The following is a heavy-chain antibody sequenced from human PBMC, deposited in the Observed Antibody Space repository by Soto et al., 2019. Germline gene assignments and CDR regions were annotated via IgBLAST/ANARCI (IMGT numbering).Heavy chain of an antibody. CDR1: GYTFTTFW. V-gene: IGHV5-10-1*03. Sequence: EVQLVQSGAEVKKAGESLRISCTGFGYTFTTFWISWVRQMPGRGLEWMGRIDPRDSYTKYSPSFEGHVIISVDQSTRTAYLQWGSLKASDTAMYYCARLYCSSSTCDSGFDPWGQGTLVTVSS. CDR3: ARLYCSSSTCDSGFDP. D-gene: IGHD2-2*01. CDR2: IDPRDSYT. J-gene: IGHJ5*02.